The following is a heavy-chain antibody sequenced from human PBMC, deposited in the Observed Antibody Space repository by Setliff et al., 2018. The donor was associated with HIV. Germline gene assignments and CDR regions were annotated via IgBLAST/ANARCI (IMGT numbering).Heavy chain of an antibody. Sequence: TLSLTCAVYGGSFSGYYWSWIRQPPGKGLEWIGEINHSGSTKYNPSLKSRVTISVDTSKNQFSLKLSSVTAADTAVYYCARGTAYYNFWSGYSQDYYYYMDVWGKGTTVTVSS. CDR3: ARGTAYYNFWSGYSQDYYYYMDV. CDR1: GGSFSGYY. CDR2: INHSGST. V-gene: IGHV4-34*01. D-gene: IGHD3-3*01. J-gene: IGHJ6*03.